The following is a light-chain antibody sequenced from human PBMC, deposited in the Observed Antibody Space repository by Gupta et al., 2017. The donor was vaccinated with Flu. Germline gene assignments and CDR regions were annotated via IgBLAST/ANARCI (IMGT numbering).Light chain of an antibody. J-gene: IGLJ2*01. CDR3: SHTVHGFRSV. Sequence: QLVVTQVGSPTVSPGGTVTLTGGSSAGPVTKAHYPYWIQQRPGRAPRTRMYDADMRHSWTPARLAGALLGGKDVMRLSAPQADDKGDNYCSHTVHGFRSVFGAGTKLTVL. V-gene: IGLV7-46*01. CDR1: AGPVTKAHY. CDR2: DAD.